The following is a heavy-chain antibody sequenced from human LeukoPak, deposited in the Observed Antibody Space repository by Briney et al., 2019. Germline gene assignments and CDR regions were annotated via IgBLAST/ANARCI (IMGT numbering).Heavy chain of an antibody. J-gene: IGHJ4*02. D-gene: IGHD3-22*01. CDR2: IRYDGSNK. CDR1: GFTFGRHW. CDR3: ARGYYYDSSAGDY. Sequence: GGSLRLSCAASGFTFGRHWMSWVRQAPGKGLEWVAFIRYDGSNKYYADSVKGRFTISRDNSKNTLYLQMNSLRAEDTAVYYCARGYYYDSSAGDYWGQGTLVTVSS. V-gene: IGHV3-30*02.